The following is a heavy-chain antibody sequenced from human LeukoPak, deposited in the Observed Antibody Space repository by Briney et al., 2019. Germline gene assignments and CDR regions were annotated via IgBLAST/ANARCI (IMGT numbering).Heavy chain of an antibody. CDR1: GYTFTSYD. CDR3: ARGRRVVVPAASRYYFDY. D-gene: IGHD2-2*01. J-gene: IGHJ4*02. Sequence: ASVKVSCKASGYTFTSYDINWVRQATGQGLEWMGWMNPNSGNTGYAQKFQGRVTMTRNTSISTAYMELSSLRSEDTAAYYCARGRRVVVPAASRYYFDYWGQGTLVTVSP. CDR2: MNPNSGNT. V-gene: IGHV1-8*01.